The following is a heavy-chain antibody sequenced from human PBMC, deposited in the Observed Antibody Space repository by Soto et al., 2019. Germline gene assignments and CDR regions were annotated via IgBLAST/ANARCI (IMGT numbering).Heavy chain of an antibody. CDR3: ARSGVTGIVIPSHWFDP. CDR2: ISSSGST. Sequence: SETLSLTCTVSGDSIGGVGYWSWIRQFPGRGLKWIGCISSSGSTYYNPALNNRISLSLDTSQNQFSLKLLSVTAADTATYYCARSGVTGIVIPSHWFDPWGQGTLVTVSS. J-gene: IGHJ5*02. V-gene: IGHV4-31*03. CDR1: GDSIGGVGY. D-gene: IGHD2-21*02.